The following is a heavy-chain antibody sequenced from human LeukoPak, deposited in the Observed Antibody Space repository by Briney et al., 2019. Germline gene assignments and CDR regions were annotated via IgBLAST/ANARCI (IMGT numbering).Heavy chain of an antibody. CDR3: ARYKLYHGAFDI. D-gene: IGHD2-2*01. CDR2: ISGGGGSI. CDR1: GFTFSSYA. J-gene: IGHJ3*02. Sequence: GGSLRLSCVASGFTFSSYAMSWVRQAPGKGLEWVSGISGGGGSIHYADSVKGRFTISRDNAENSLYLQMNSLRAEDTAVYYCARYKLYHGAFDIWGQGTMVTVSS. V-gene: IGHV3-23*01.